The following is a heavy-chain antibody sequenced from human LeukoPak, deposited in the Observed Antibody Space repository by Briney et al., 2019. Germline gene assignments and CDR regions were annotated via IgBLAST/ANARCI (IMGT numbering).Heavy chain of an antibody. Sequence: SGPTLVNPTQTLTLTCTFSGFSLSTSGVGVGWIRQPPGKALEWLALIYWNDDKRYSPSLKSRLTITKDTSKNQVVLTMTNMDPVDTATYYCAHSSLPVWYSSSTYYFDYWGQGTLVTASS. CDR3: AHSSLPVWYSSSTYYFDY. CDR1: GFSLSTSGVG. V-gene: IGHV2-5*01. CDR2: IYWNDDK. D-gene: IGHD6-6*01. J-gene: IGHJ4*02.